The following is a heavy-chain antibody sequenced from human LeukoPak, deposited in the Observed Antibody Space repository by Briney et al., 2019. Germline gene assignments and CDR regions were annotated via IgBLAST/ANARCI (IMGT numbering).Heavy chain of an antibody. J-gene: IGHJ4*02. CDR3: ARLVYGPQAYLDY. V-gene: IGHV4-39*01. CDR1: GGSISSSSYY. Sequence: SETLSLTCTVSGGSISSSSYYWGWIRQPPGKGLEWIGSIYYSGSTYYNPSLKSRVTISVDTSKNQFSLKLSSVTAADTAVYYCARLVYGPQAYLDYWGQGTLVTVSS. D-gene: IGHD4-17*01. CDR2: IYYSGST.